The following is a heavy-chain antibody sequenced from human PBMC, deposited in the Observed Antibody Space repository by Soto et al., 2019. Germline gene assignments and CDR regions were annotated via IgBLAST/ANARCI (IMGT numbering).Heavy chain of an antibody. CDR1: GFSFSIYA. Sequence: EVQLLESGGRLVQPGGSLRLSCAASGFSFSIYAMNWVRQAPGKGLEWVSGISGGGSTYHADSVKGRFTISRDNSKNTVYLQMNSRRAEDTAVYYCAKDPTSYDSSAQFDSWGQGTLVTVSS. D-gene: IGHD3-22*01. V-gene: IGHV3-23*01. CDR3: AKDPTSYDSSAQFDS. J-gene: IGHJ4*02. CDR2: ISGGGST.